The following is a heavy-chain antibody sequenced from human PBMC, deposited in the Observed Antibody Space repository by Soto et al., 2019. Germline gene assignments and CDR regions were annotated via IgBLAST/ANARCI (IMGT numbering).Heavy chain of an antibody. V-gene: IGHV3-30-3*01. CDR1: GFTFSSYA. CDR3: ARDFAGEDTAMGEYYFDY. CDR2: ISYDGSNK. D-gene: IGHD5-18*01. J-gene: IGHJ4*02. Sequence: QVQLVESGGGVVQPGRSLRLSCAASGFTFSSYAMHWVRQAPGKGLEWVAVISYDGSNKYYADSVKGRFTISRDNSKNTLSRQMNSLRAEDTAVYYGARDFAGEDTAMGEYYFDYWGQGTLVTVSS.